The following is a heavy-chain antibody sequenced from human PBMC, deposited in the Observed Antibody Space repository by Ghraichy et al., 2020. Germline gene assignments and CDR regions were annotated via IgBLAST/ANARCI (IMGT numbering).Heavy chain of an antibody. J-gene: IGHJ5*02. CDR3: ARGAHANFDP. CDR1: GGSISGDS. Sequence: SETLSLTCTVSGGSISGDSWCWIRQPPGKGLEWIGCISYSGSTDYNPSLKSRITISVDTSKNQFSLKLNSVTAADTAVYYCARGAHANFDPWGQGTRVTVSS. V-gene: IGHV4-59*01. CDR2: ISYSGST.